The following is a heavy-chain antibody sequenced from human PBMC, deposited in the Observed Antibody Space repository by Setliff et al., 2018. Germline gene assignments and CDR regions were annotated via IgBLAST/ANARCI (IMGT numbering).Heavy chain of an antibody. D-gene: IGHD3-3*01. CDR2: INSDGSST. V-gene: IGHV3-74*01. CDR1: GLTFSSYW. J-gene: IGHJ6*03. CDR3: ARDGGLLQFLEWSRSYMDV. Sequence: PGGSLRLSCAASGLTFSSYWMHWVRQAPGKGLVWVSRINSDGSSTSYADSVKGRFTISRDNAKNTLYLQMNSLRAEDTAVYYCARDGGLLQFLEWSRSYMDVWGKGTTVTVSS.